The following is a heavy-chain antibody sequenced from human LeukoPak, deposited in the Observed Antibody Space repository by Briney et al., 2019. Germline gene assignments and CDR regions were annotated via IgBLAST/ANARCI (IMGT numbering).Heavy chain of an antibody. Sequence: SETLSLTCTVSGGSISSYNWNCIRQPAGKGLEWIGRIYTSGSTDYNPSLKSRVTMSVDTSKNQFSLKLSSVTAADTAVYYCARDKGLYSGSYDYWGQGTLVTVSS. V-gene: IGHV4-4*07. CDR2: IYTSGST. J-gene: IGHJ4*02. CDR1: GGSISSYN. D-gene: IGHD1-26*01. CDR3: ARDKGLYSGSYDY.